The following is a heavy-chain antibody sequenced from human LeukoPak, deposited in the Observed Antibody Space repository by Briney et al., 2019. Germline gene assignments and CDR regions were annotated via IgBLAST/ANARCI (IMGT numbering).Heavy chain of an antibody. J-gene: IGHJ4*02. CDR2: IYYIGTT. V-gene: IGHV4-59*01. D-gene: IGHD3-22*01. Sequence: SETLSLTCTVSRGSISPYYWSWIRQSPGKGLEWIGYIYYIGTTNYNPSLQSRVTMSVDTSTNQFTLNLASVTAADTAVYYCARDTSGYRRGSFDYWGQGTLVTVSS. CDR3: ARDTSGYRRGSFDY. CDR1: RGSISPYY.